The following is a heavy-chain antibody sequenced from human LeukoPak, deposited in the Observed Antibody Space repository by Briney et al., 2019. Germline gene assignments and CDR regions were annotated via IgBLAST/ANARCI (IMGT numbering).Heavy chain of an antibody. D-gene: IGHD4-17*01. CDR3: APTVTTGYYYYMDV. CDR2: IYYSGST. J-gene: IGHJ6*03. Sequence: SGTLSLTCTVSGGSISSSSYYWGWIRQPPGKGLEWIGSIYYSGSTYYNPSLKSRVTISVDTSKNQFSLKLSSVTAADTAVYYCAPTVTTGYYYYMDVWGKGTTVTVSS. CDR1: GGSISSSSYY. V-gene: IGHV4-39*01.